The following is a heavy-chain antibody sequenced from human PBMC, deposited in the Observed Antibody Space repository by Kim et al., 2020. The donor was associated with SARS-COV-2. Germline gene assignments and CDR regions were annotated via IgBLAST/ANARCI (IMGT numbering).Heavy chain of an antibody. CDR2: IRPRGAAA. V-gene: IGHV3-23*01. CDR3: AKAYDSVAYSHYPI. D-gene: IGHD2-15*01. CDR1: GFKFSDYS. Sequence: GGSLRLSCAASGFKFSDYSMSWVRQAPGKGLEWVSLIRPRGAAASYADSFQGRFTVSRDDSINTLFLQMSGLKAEDTATYYCAKAYDSVAYSHYPIWGQGILVTVSS. J-gene: IGHJ4*02.